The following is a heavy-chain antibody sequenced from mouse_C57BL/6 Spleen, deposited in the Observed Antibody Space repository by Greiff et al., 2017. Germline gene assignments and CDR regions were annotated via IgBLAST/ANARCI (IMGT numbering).Heavy chain of an antibody. V-gene: IGHV5-16*01. CDR2: INYDGSST. J-gene: IGHJ4*01. CDR3: ARANDYYAMDD. Sequence: DVQLKESEGGLVQPGSSMKLSCTASGFTFSDYYMAWVRQVPEKGLEWVANINYDGSSTYYLDSLKSRFIISRDNAKNILYLQMSSLKSEDTATYYCARANDYYAMDDWGQGTSVTVSS. CDR1: GFTFSDYY.